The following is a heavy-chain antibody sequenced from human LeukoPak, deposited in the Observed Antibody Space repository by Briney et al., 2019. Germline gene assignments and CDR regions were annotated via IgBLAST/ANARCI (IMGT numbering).Heavy chain of an antibody. V-gene: IGHV3-48*03. CDR2: TTGSGGST. D-gene: IGHD1-14*01. Sequence: PGGSLKLSCVGSGFFFSNYEVNWVRQAPGKGLEWLSYTTGSGGSTHYADSVNGRFTISRDNAKDSLYLHMNSLKVEDTAVYYCARVRTPESSLANYGLDVWGQGTTVTVSS. J-gene: IGHJ6*02. CDR1: GFFFSNYE. CDR3: ARVRTPESSLANYGLDV.